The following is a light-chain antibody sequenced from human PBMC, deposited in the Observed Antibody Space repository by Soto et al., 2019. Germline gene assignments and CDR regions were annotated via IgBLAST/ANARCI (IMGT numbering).Light chain of an antibody. CDR1: QSIASY. Sequence: DIQMTQSPSSLSASVGDRVTITCRASQSIASYLNWYQQKPGKAPKLLIYAASNLQSGDPSRFSGSGSGTDFTLTISSLQPEDFASYYCQQSHSLPRTFGGGPRWRSN. CDR2: AAS. V-gene: IGKV1-39*01. J-gene: IGKJ4*01. CDR3: QQSHSLPRT.